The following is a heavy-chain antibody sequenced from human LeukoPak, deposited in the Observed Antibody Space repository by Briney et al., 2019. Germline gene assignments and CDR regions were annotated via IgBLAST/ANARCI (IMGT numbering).Heavy chain of an antibody. CDR2: INHSGST. V-gene: IGHV4-34*01. D-gene: IGHD2-15*01. CDR3: ARWGLNIVVVVAATRPPYYYYGMDV. Sequence: SETLSLTCAVYGGSFSGYYWSWIRQPPGKGLECIGEINHSGSTNYNPSLKSRVTISVDTSKNQFSLKLSSVTAADTAVYYCARWGLNIVVVVAATRPPYYYYGMDVWGQGTTVTVSS. J-gene: IGHJ6*02. CDR1: GGSFSGYY.